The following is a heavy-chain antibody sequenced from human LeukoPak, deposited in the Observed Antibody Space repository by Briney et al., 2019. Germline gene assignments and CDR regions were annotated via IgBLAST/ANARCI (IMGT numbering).Heavy chain of an antibody. Sequence: PSQTLSLTCTVSGGSISSGGYYWSWIRQHPGKGLEWIGYIYCSGSTYYNPSLKSRVTISVDTSKNQFSLKLSSVTAADTAVYYCARERANWAYFDYWGQGTLVTVSS. D-gene: IGHD1-1*01. CDR1: GGSISSGGYY. V-gene: IGHV4-31*03. CDR3: ARERANWAYFDY. CDR2: IYCSGST. J-gene: IGHJ4*02.